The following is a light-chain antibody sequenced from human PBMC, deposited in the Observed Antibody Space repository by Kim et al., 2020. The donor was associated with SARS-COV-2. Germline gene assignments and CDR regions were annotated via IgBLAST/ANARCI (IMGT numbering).Light chain of an antibody. J-gene: IGKJ4*01. CDR1: QSISASY. Sequence: PGERPTLSCRASQSISASYLAWYQQKPGQAPRLLIFGASRRATGIPDRFSGSGSGTDFTLTISRLEPEDFAVYHCQQYGTSPQVTFGGGTKVDIK. V-gene: IGKV3-20*01. CDR2: GAS. CDR3: QQYGTSPQVT.